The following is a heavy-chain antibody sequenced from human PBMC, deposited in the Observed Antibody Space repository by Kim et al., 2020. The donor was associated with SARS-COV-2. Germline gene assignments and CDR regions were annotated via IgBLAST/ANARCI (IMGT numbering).Heavy chain of an antibody. D-gene: IGHD4-17*01. CDR1: GFTFSSYW. CDR3: AQEGTTVTTNAFDI. J-gene: IGHJ3*02. V-gene: IGHV3-74*01. Sequence: GGSLRLSCAASGFTFSSYWMHWVRQAPGKGLVWVSRINSDGSSTSYADSVKGRFTISRDNAKNTLYLQMNSLRAEDTAVYYCAQEGTTVTTNAFDIWGQGTMVTVSS. CDR2: INSDGSST.